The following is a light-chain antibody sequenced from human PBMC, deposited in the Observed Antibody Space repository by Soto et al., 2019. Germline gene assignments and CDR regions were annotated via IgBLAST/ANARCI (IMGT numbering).Light chain of an antibody. CDR3: SSYTSSSTLYV. J-gene: IGLJ1*01. Sequence: QSVLTQPASVSGSPGQSITISCTGTSSDVGSYNYASWYQQHPGKAPKLMIYEVSNRPSGVSNRFSGSKSGNTASLTISGLQAEDEADYYCSSYTSSSTLYVFGTGTKVTVL. CDR1: SSDVGSYNY. CDR2: EVS. V-gene: IGLV2-14*01.